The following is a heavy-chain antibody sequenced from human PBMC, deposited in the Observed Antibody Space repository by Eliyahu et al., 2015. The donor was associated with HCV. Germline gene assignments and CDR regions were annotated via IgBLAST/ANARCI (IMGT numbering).Heavy chain of an antibody. D-gene: IGHD6-19*01. CDR1: GGSIXXYY. CDR2: IHYSGST. J-gene: IGHJ5*02. CDR3: ASGGGGIAVTGTGGWFDP. Sequence: QVQLQESGPGLVKPSETLSLTCTVSGGSIXXYYWSWIRQPPGKGLEWIGYIHYSGSTNYNPSLKSRVTMSVDTSKNHFSLNLTSLTAADTAMYYCASGGGGIAVTGTGGWFDPWGQGTLVTVSS. V-gene: IGHV4-59*01.